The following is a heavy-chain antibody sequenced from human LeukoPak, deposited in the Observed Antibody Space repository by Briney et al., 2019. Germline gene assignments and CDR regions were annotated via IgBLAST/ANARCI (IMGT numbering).Heavy chain of an antibody. V-gene: IGHV3-30*04. D-gene: IGHD3-3*01. Sequence: GGSLRLSCAASGFTFSNYAMHWVRQAPGKGLEWVAVRSYDGSNKYYADSVKGRFTISRDNSKNTLYLQMNSLRAEDTAVYYCARDSPQFWSGYYGYWGQGTLVTVSS. CDR1: GFTFSNYA. CDR2: RSYDGSNK. CDR3: ARDSPQFWSGYYGY. J-gene: IGHJ4*02.